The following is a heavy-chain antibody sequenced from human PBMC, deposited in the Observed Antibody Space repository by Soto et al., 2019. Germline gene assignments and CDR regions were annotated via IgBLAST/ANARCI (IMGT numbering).Heavy chain of an antibody. CDR2: IDPSDSYT. V-gene: IGHV5-10-1*01. J-gene: IGHJ6*02. CDR1: GYSFTSYW. Sequence: GESLKISCKGSGYSFTSYWISWVRQMPGKGLEWMGRIDPSDSYTNYSPSFQGHVTISADKSISTAYLQWSSLKASDTAMYYCARRRSSTLYYYYYYGMDVWGQGTTVTVYS. CDR3: ARRRSSTLYYYYYYGMDV. D-gene: IGHD6-13*01.